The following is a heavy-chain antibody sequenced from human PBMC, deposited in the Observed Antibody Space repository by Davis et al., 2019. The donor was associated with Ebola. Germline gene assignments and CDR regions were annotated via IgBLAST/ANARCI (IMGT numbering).Heavy chain of an antibody. Sequence: AASVKVSCKASGYTFTSYAMNWVRQAPGQGLEWMGWINTNTGNPTYAQGFTGRFVFSLDTSVSTAYLQISSLKAEDTAVYFCAKGRGPYRRGDAFDIWGRGTMVTVSS. CDR1: GYTFTSYA. J-gene: IGHJ3*02. CDR3: AKGRGPYRRGDAFDI. CDR2: INTNTGNP. V-gene: IGHV7-4-1*02.